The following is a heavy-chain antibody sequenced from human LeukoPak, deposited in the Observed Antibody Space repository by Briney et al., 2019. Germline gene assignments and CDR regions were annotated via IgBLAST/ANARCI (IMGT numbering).Heavy chain of an antibody. CDR2: ISGSGGST. V-gene: IGHV3-23*01. Sequence: GGSLRLSCAASGFTFSSYSMSWVRQAPGKGLEWVSAISGSGGSTYYADSVKGRFTISRDNSKNTLYLQMNSLRADDTAVYYSAILRRDRYYYYYRMDVWGQGTTVTVSS. J-gene: IGHJ6*02. CDR3: AILRRDRYYYYYRMDV. D-gene: IGHD3-10*01. CDR1: GFTFSSYS.